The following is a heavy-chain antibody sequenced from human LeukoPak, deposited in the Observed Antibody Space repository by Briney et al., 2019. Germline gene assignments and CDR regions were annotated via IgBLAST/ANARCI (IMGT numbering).Heavy chain of an antibody. D-gene: IGHD4-17*01. J-gene: IGHJ3*02. CDR2: ISHDGSDK. V-gene: IGHV3-30*04. CDR3: AREGVQTTVDAFDI. Sequence: GGSLRLSCAASGFTLKIYPMHWVRQAPGKGLEWLSVISHDGSDKNNADSVKGRFIISRDNSKNTIYLQLNSLGPEYTAMYYCAREGVQTTVDAFDIWGLGTMVIVSS. CDR1: GFTLKIYP.